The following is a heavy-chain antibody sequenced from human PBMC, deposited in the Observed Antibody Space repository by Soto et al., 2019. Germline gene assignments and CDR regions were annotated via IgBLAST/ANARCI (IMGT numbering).Heavy chain of an antibody. J-gene: IGHJ4*02. Sequence: PSETLSLTCTVSGGSISSDYWSWVRQPPGKGLEWIGYIYFSGGTNYNPSLESRVTISLDASKTQFSLKLRSLTTADTAVYYCARVGGVAARTFAYWGQGTLVAVSS. CDR1: GGSISSDY. D-gene: IGHD6-6*01. V-gene: IGHV4-59*01. CDR2: IYFSGGT. CDR3: ARVGGVAARTFAY.